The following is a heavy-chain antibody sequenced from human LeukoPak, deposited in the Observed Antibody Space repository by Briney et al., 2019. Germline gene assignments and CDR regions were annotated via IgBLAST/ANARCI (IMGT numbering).Heavy chain of an antibody. CDR3: APSPNWPTFYFAY. Sequence: GASVKVSCKASGYTFTGYNMHWMRQAPGQGLEWMGWINPNSGVTNYAQKFQGRVTMTRDTSINTAYMDLSRLRSDDTAVYYCAPSPNWPTFYFAYWGQGTLVTVSP. CDR1: GYTFTGYN. CDR2: INPNSGVT. V-gene: IGHV1-2*02. J-gene: IGHJ4*02. D-gene: IGHD7-27*01.